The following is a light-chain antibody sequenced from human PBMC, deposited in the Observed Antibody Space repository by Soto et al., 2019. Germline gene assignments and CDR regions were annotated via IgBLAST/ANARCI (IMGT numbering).Light chain of an antibody. J-gene: IGKJ5*01. CDR2: GAS. Sequence: VSQSVSSNLAWYQHKXGQAPRLVIYGASXRANGIPDRFSGSASGTDFTLTISRLETEDFAVYYCHQYGISPITSCPVTRMEIK. CDR1: QSVSSN. CDR3: HQYGISPIT. V-gene: IGKV3-20*01.